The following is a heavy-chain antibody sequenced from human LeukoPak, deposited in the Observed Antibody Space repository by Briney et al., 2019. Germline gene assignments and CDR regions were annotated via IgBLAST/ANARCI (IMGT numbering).Heavy chain of an antibody. CDR1: GFTFSDYY. J-gene: IGHJ4*02. D-gene: IGHD6-13*01. V-gene: IGHV3-11*01. CDR3: AKDILEAGLSFDY. CDR2: ISHRVSDV. Sequence: GGSLRLSCAASGFTFSDYYMSWIRQAPGKGLEWISYISHRVSDVQYADSVKGRFTISRDNARNSLYLQMNGLRAEDTAVYYCAKDILEAGLSFDYWGLGTLVTVSS.